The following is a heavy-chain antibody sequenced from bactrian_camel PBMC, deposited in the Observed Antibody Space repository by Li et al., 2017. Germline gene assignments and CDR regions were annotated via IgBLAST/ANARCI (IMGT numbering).Heavy chain of an antibody. CDR1: GFTFTSVG. D-gene: IGHD1*01. J-gene: IGHJ4*01. CDR2: IASDGTIT. V-gene: IGHV3S6*01. Sequence: HVQLVESGGGLVQPGGSLRLSCAASGFTFTSVGMSWVRQAPGKGLEWVSSIASDGTITYYTDSVKGRFTISRDNAKNMLYLQMNNLKPEDTAVYYCAASIFPGGQCGPGTQVTVS.